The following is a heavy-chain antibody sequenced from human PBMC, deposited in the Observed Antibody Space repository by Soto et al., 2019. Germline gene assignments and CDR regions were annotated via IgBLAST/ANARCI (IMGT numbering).Heavy chain of an antibody. D-gene: IGHD2-21*02. V-gene: IGHV1-18*01. Sequence: QVQLVQSGAEVKKPGASVKVSCKASGYTFTSYGISWVRQAPGQGLEWMGWISAYNGNTNYAQKLQGRVTMTTDTSTSPAYMELRSLRSDDTAVYYCARDQHIVGVTAISPGGYWGQGTLVTVSS. CDR3: ARDQHIVGVTAISPGGY. J-gene: IGHJ4*02. CDR2: ISAYNGNT. CDR1: GYTFTSYG.